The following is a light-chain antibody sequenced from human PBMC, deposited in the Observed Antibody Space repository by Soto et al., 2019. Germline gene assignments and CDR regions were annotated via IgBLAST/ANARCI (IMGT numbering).Light chain of an antibody. Sequence: EIVMTQSPVTLSVSPGERATLSCRASQGIKNYLAWFQQKPGQAPRLLVYGASTRATTIPARFSGSGSGTEFTLSISSLQSEDFAVYYCQHYNSYSEAFGQGTKVDIK. CDR2: GAS. CDR3: QHYNSYSEA. J-gene: IGKJ1*01. V-gene: IGKV3-15*01. CDR1: QGIKNY.